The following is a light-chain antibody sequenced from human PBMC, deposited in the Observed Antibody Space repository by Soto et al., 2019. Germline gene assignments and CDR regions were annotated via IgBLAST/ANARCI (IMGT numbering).Light chain of an antibody. V-gene: IGLV2-11*01. CDR2: DVS. J-gene: IGLJ1*01. Sequence: QSALTQPRSVSGSPGQSVTISCTGTISDVGAYNYVSWFQQHPGKAPKLMIYDVSKRPSGVPDRFSGSKSDNTASLTISGLQADDEADYYCCSYAGSYTLYSFGTGTKVTVL. CDR3: CSYAGSYTLYS. CDR1: ISDVGAYNY.